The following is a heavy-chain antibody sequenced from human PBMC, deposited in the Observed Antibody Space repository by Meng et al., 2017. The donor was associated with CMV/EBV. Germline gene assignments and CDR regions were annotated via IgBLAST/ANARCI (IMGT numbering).Heavy chain of an antibody. D-gene: IGHD2-2*01. CDR1: GGSFSGYY. CDR3: ARGHIVVVPAATGYYYYGMDV. J-gene: IGHJ6*02. V-gene: IGHV4-34*01. CDR2: INHSGST. Sequence: SETLSLTCAVYGGSFSGYYWSWIRQPPGKGLEWIGEINHSGSTNYNPSLKSRVTISVDTSKNQFSLKLSSVTAADTAVYYCARGHIVVVPAATGYYYYGMDVWGQGTTVTV.